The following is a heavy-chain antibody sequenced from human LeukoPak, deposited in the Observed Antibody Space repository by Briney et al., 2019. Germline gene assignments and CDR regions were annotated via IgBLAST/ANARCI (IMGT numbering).Heavy chain of an antibody. CDR3: ATYRQVLLPFES. Sequence: GGSLRLSCAASGFTFSSYGMGWVRQAPGKGLEWVSSISGGGDGTYYADSVKGRFTISRDNSKNTLFLQMNSLRAEDTAIYYCATYRQVLLPFESWGQGTLVTVSS. V-gene: IGHV3-23*01. CDR1: GFTFSSYG. J-gene: IGHJ4*02. CDR2: ISGGGDGT. D-gene: IGHD2-8*02.